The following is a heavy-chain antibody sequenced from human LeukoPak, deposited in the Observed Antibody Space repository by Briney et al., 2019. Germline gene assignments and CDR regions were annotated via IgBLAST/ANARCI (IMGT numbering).Heavy chain of an antibody. CDR1: GFTFSSYA. CDR2: SSGSGGST. J-gene: IGHJ4*02. V-gene: IGHV3-23*01. Sequence: GGSLRLSCAASGFTFSSYAMSWVRQAPGKGLEWVSASSGSGGSTYYADSVKGRFTISRDNSKNTLYLQMNSLRAEDTAVYYCAKGKEYQLLYPFDYWGQGTLVTVSS. CDR3: AKGKEYQLLYPFDY. D-gene: IGHD2-2*02.